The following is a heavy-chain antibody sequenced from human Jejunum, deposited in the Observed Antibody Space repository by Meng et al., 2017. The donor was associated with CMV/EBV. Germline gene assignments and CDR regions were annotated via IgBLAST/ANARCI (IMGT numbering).Heavy chain of an antibody. J-gene: IGHJ4*02. Sequence: ASGFIFNNFGMHWVRQAPGKGLDWVANIWYDGTTKYYEDSVEGRFTISRDDSKNTLYLQMNSLRGEDTAVYYCAKSNIVIAGPDYWGQGTLVTVSS. CDR3: AKSNIVIAGPDY. V-gene: IGHV3-33*06. CDR2: IWYDGTTK. D-gene: IGHD2/OR15-2a*01. CDR1: GFIFNNFG.